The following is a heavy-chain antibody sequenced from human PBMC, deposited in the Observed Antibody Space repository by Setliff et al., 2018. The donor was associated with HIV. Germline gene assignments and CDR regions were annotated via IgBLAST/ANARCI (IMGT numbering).Heavy chain of an antibody. Sequence: SETLSLTCAVSGGSISRSNWWRWVRQPPGKGLEWSGEIYHSGSTNYNPSLKSRVTISVDKSKNQCSLKLSSVTAADTAVYYCARARDIAGAGYFDYWGQGTQVTVSS. CDR2: IYHSGST. V-gene: IGHV4-4*02. J-gene: IGHJ4*02. CDR3: ARARDIAGAGYFDY. CDR1: GGSISRSNW. D-gene: IGHD6-19*01.